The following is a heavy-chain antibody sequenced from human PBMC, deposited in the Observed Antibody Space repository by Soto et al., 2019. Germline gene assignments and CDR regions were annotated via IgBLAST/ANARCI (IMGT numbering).Heavy chain of an antibody. D-gene: IGHD6-19*01. CDR1: GFTFSSYA. CDR2: ISGSVGTT. CDR3: AKAHRFRGWTSGGYFDY. J-gene: IGHJ4*02. V-gene: IGHV3-23*01. Sequence: EVQLLESGGGLVQPGGSLRLSCEASGFTFSSYAMSWVRQAPGKGLEWVSVISGSVGTTYYADSVKARFTITRDNSKNTLYLQMNNLRAEDTAAYYSAKAHRFRGWTSGGYFDYWGQGALVTVSS.